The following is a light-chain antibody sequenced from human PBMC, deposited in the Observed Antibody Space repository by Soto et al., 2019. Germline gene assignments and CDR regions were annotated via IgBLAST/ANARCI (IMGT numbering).Light chain of an antibody. V-gene: IGKV3-15*01. CDR2: GAS. Sequence: EIVMTQSPGTLSLSPGERATLSCRASQSVSSNLSWYQPKPGQAPRLLIYGASTRATGIPARFSGSGSGTVFTLTIDGLQSEDFQVSYCQQAVTFGPGTKVDIK. J-gene: IGKJ3*01. CDR3: QQAVT. CDR1: QSVSSN.